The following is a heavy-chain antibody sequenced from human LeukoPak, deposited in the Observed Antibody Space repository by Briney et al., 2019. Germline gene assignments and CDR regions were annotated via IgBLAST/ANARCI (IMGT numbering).Heavy chain of an antibody. V-gene: IGHV4-59*01. J-gene: IGHJ3*02. CDR1: GGSISSYY. CDR3: AGGYYYDREDI. Sequence: SETLSLTCTVSGGSISSYYWSWIRQPPGKGLEWIGYIYYSGRTNYNPSLKSRVTISVDTSKNQFSLKLSSVTAADTAVYYCAGGYYYDREDIWGQGTMVTVSS. D-gene: IGHD3-22*01. CDR2: IYYSGRT.